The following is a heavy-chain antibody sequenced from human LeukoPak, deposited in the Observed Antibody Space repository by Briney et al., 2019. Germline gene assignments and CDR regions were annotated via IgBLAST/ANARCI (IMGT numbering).Heavy chain of an antibody. CDR2: ISSSSSTI. Sequence: ETLSLTCTVSGGSISSSSYYWGWIRQPPGKGLEWVSYISSSSSTIYYADSVKGRFTISRDNAKNSLYLQMNSLRDEDTAVYYCARDRLGRYSSSWYFWFDPWGQGTLVTVTS. D-gene: IGHD6-13*01. J-gene: IGHJ5*02. V-gene: IGHV3-48*02. CDR3: ARDRLGRYSSSWYFWFDP. CDR1: GGSISSSS.